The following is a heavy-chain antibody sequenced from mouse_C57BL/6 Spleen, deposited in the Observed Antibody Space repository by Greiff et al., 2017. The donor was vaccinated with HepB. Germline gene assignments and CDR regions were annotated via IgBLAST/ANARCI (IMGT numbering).Heavy chain of an antibody. CDR3: ARHYYGYWYFDV. Sequence: DVMLVESGGGLVKPGGSLKLSCAASGFTFSDYGMHWVRQAPEKGLEWVAYISSGSSTIYYADTVKGRFTISRDNAKNTLFLQMTSLRSEDTAMYYCARHYYGYWYFDVWGTGTTVTVSS. D-gene: IGHD1-1*01. J-gene: IGHJ1*03. V-gene: IGHV5-17*01. CDR2: ISSGSSTI. CDR1: GFTFSDYG.